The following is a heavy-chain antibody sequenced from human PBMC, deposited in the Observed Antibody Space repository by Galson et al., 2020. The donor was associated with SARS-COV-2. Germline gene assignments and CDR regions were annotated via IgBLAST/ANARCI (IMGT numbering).Heavy chain of an antibody. CDR3: ARDGAVNGWFYFAY. Sequence: SVKVSCQASGGTFSNYAINWVRQAPGQGPEWMGGVIPISGTTNYAQKVQGRVTITADESTSTAYMELSSLRSDDTAVYYCARDGAVNGWFYFAYWGRGTLVAVSS. J-gene: IGHJ4*02. D-gene: IGHD6-19*01. CDR1: GGTFSNYA. CDR2: VIPISGTT. V-gene: IGHV1-69*13.